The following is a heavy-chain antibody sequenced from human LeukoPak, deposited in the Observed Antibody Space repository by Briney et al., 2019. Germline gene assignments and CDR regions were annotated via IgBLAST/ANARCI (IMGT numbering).Heavy chain of an antibody. CDR2: INTSSGGY. Sequence: ASVKVSCKSSGYTRTDYYLHWVRQAPGQGLEWRGWINTSSGGYKSAQKFEGRVAVTRDTSISTVYMDLNGLRVDDTDLYYCARARNRGEVGYDIWGKGTMVTVSS. D-gene: IGHD7-27*01. CDR1: GYTRTDYY. CDR3: ARARNRGEVGYDI. J-gene: IGHJ3*02. V-gene: IGHV1-2*02.